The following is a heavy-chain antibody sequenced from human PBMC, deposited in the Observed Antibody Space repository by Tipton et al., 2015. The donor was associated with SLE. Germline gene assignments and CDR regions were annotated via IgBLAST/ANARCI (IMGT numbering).Heavy chain of an antibody. V-gene: IGHV4-39*07. CDR2: IYYSGST. D-gene: IGHD7-27*01. CDR3: AHANWGTNFDY. J-gene: IGHJ4*02. Sequence: TLSLTCTVSGGSISSSSYYWAWIRQPPGKGLEWIGSIYYSGSTYYNPSLESRVTISVDTSKNQFSLKLSSVTAADTAVFYCAHANWGTNFDYWGQGTLVTVSS. CDR1: GGSISSSSYY.